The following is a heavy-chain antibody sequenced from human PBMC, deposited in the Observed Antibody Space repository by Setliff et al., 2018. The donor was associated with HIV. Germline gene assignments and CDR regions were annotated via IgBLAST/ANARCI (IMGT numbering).Heavy chain of an antibody. J-gene: IGHJ5*02. Sequence: KASETLSLTCAVYGGSLSGYYWSWIRQPPGKGLEWFGEINHSGSTNYNPSLKSRVTISVDTSKNQFSLKLNSVTAADTAVYYCSRQKFVWGVVDHASPADLWGQGTLVTVSS. CDR1: GGSLSGYY. CDR2: INHSGST. CDR3: SRQKFVWGVVDHASPADL. D-gene: IGHD3-3*01. V-gene: IGHV4-34*01.